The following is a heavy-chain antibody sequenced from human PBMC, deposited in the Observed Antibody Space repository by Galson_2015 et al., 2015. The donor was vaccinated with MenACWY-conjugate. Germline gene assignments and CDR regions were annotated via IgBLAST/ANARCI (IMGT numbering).Heavy chain of an antibody. CDR3: TRGVSAAAMSRYLDS. CDR1: GFTFSSYA. J-gene: IGHJ4*02. D-gene: IGHD2-2*01. CDR2: ISGSGGTS. V-gene: IGHV3-23*01. Sequence: SLRLSCAASGFTFSSYAMSWVRQAPGKGLEWVSPISGSGGTSYYADSVKGRFTISRDNSKNTLYLQMNGLRAEDTAVYYCTRGVSAAAMSRYLDSWGQGTLVTVSS.